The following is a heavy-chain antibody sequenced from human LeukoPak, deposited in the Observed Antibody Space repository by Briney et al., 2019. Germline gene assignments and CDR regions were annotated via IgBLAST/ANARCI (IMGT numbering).Heavy chain of an antibody. Sequence: GGSLRLSCAASGFTFSSYDMHWVRQAPGKGLKWVSAIGTAGDTYYPGSVKGRFTISRENAKTSLYLQMNSLRAGDTAVYYCARAPGIAVAGSYWYFDLWGRGTLVTVSS. J-gene: IGHJ2*01. CDR2: IGTAGDT. CDR3: ARAPGIAVAGSYWYFDL. CDR1: GFTFSSYD. D-gene: IGHD6-19*01. V-gene: IGHV3-13*04.